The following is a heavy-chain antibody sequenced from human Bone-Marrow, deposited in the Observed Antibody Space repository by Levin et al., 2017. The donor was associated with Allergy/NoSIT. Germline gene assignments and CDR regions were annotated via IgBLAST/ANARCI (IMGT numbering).Heavy chain of an antibody. CDR3: TTYYYDSSGYYFDY. V-gene: IGHV3-15*07. D-gene: IGHD3-22*01. CDR1: GFTFSNAW. CDR2: IKSKTDGGTT. J-gene: IGHJ4*02. Sequence: SGESLKISCAASGFTFSNAWMNWVRQAPGKGLEWVGRIKSKTDGGTTDYAAPVKGRFTISRDDSKNTLYLQMNSLKTEDTAVYYCTTYYYDSSGYYFDYWGQGTLVTVSS.